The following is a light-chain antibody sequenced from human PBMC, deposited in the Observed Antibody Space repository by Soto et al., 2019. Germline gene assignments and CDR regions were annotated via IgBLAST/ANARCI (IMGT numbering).Light chain of an antibody. CDR3: AVWDDNLKGL. V-gene: IGLV1-44*01. Sequence: PVLTQPPSMSGTPGQRVTISCSGSRSNIGGNAVTWYQQVPGTAPRLLIYANDQRPSGVSDRFSGSKSATSASLAISGLQSEDEADYYCAVWDDNLKGLFGGGTQLTVL. J-gene: IGLJ2*01. CDR1: RSNIGGNA. CDR2: AND.